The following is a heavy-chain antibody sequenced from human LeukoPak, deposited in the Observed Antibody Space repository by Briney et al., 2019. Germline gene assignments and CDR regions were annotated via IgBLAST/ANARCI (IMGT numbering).Heavy chain of an antibody. CDR2: ISSYNGNT. CDR3: ARVVVTPGGDY. CDR1: GYTFTSYA. D-gene: IGHD4-23*01. J-gene: IGHJ4*02. V-gene: IGHV1-18*01. Sequence: GASVKVSCKASGYTFTSYAITWVRQAPGQGLEWMGWISSYNGNTNYAQKLQGRVTMTTDTSTSTAYMELRSLRSDDTAVYYCARVVVTPGGDYWGQGTLVTVSS.